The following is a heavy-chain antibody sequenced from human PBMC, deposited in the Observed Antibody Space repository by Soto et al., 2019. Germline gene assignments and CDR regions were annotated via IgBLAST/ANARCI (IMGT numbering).Heavy chain of an antibody. Sequence: QTLSLTCAISGDSVSSNSDAWNWIRQSPSRGLEWLGRTYYRSKWYNDYAVSVKSRITINPDTSKNQFSLQLNSVTPEDTAVYYCARGAALAGQDYFDYWGHGTLVTVSS. CDR2: TYYRSKWYN. CDR1: GDSVSSNSDA. J-gene: IGHJ4*01. V-gene: IGHV6-1*01. D-gene: IGHD6-19*01. CDR3: ARGAALAGQDYFDY.